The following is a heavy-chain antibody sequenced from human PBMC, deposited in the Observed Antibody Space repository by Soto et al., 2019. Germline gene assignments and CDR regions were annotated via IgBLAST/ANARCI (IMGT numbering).Heavy chain of an antibody. Sequence: QVQLVQSGPEVRKPGASVKVSCKASGYIFSRYGISWVRQAPGQGLEWMGWISGYNGNTKFGERVQGRVNVTTDTSTSTAYMELWSLRSDDTAVYYCAREAAAERNYYGLDVWSQGTTVIVSS. V-gene: IGHV1-18*01. CDR1: GYIFSRYG. CDR2: ISGYNGNT. CDR3: AREAAAERNYYGLDV. J-gene: IGHJ6*02. D-gene: IGHD6-13*01.